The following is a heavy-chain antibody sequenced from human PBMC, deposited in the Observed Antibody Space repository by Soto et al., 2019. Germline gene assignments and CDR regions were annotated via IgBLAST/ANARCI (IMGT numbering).Heavy chain of an antibody. J-gene: IGHJ4*02. D-gene: IGHD3-10*01. CDR3: ARAPRGNYGYPSYFDY. CDR1: GGSISSGGYY. CDR2: IYYSGST. V-gene: IGHV4-31*03. Sequence: SETLSLTCTVSGGSISSGGYYWSWIRQHPGKGLEWIGYIYYSGSTYYNPSLKSRVTISVDTSKNQFSLKLSSVTAADTAVYYCARAPRGNYGYPSYFDYWGQGTLVTVSS.